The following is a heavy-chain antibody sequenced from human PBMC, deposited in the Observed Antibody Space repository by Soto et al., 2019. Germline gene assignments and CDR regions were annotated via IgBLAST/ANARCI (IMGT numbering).Heavy chain of an antibody. CDR2: VSSGGGST. CDR3: AKDAVADAFDI. Sequence: EVQLLESGGGLVQPGGSLRLSCAASGFIFSRYAMSWVHQAPGKGLEWVSAVSSGGGSTNYADSVKGRFTISRDNSKNTLYLQMNSLRAEDTAVYYCAKDAVADAFDIWGQGTMVTVSS. D-gene: IGHD6-19*01. J-gene: IGHJ3*02. CDR1: GFIFSRYA. V-gene: IGHV3-23*01.